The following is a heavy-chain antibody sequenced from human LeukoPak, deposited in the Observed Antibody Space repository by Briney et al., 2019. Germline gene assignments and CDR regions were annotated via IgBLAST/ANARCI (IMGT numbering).Heavy chain of an antibody. V-gene: IGHV4-34*01. CDR3: AGPLHYYGSGSRPRAIDY. CDR1: GGSFSGYY. CDR2: INHSGST. D-gene: IGHD3-10*01. Sequence: QSSETLSLTCAVYGGSFSGYYWSWIRQPPGKGLEWIGAINHSGSTNYNPSPKSRVTISVHTSKNQFSLKLSSVTAADTAVYYCAGPLHYYGSGSRPRAIDYWGQGTLVTVSS. J-gene: IGHJ4*02.